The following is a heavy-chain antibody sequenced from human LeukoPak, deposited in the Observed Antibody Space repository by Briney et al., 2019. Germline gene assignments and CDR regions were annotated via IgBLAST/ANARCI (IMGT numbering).Heavy chain of an antibody. CDR1: GYSFTTYG. Sequence: GASVKVSCKASGYSFTTYGISWVRQAPGQGLEWMGWISVYNGHTNYAQKLQGGVTMTTDTSTSTAYMELRSLTSDDTAVYYCARNGSGSYGYWGQGTLVIVSS. J-gene: IGHJ4*02. D-gene: IGHD3-10*01. CDR3: ARNGSGSYGY. V-gene: IGHV1-18*01. CDR2: ISVYNGHT.